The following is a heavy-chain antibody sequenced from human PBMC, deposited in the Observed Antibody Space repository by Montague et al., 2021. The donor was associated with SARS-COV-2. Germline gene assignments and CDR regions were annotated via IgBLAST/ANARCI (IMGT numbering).Heavy chain of an antibody. J-gene: IGHJ4*02. CDR3: AHKNSGWPIEFAY. CDR1: GFSLDSRGVG. Sequence: PALVKPTQTLTLTCTFSGFSLDSRGVGVGWIRQPPGKALECLALIYWNDDKRYSPSLKTRLTVTKDTSKNQMVLTMTNMDPVDTATYFCAHKNSGWPIEFAYWGQGALVTVSS. V-gene: IGHV2-5*01. D-gene: IGHD6-19*01. CDR2: IYWNDDK.